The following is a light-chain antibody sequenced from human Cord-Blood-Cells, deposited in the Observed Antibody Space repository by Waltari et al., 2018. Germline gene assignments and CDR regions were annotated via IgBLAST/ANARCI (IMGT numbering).Light chain of an antibody. V-gene: IGKV3-11*01. CDR3: QQRSNWPLT. Sequence: EIVLTQSPATLSLSPGERATLSCRASQSVSSYLAWYQQKPGQAPRLLIYDASNRATGLPAMCSGSGSGTDFTLTISRLEPEDVAVYCCQQRSNWPLTFGGGTKVEIK. CDR2: DAS. J-gene: IGKJ4*01. CDR1: QSVSSY.